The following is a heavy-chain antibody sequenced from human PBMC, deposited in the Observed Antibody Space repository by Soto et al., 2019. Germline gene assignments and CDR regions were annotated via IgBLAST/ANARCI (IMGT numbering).Heavy chain of an antibody. CDR2: INQDGSEK. V-gene: IGHV3-7*04. J-gene: IGHJ4*02. D-gene: IGHD1-26*01. CDR1: ESTVSRDW. Sequence: EVHLVESGGGLVQTGGSLRLSCAIFESTVSRDWMNWVRQAPGKGLEWVAHINQDGSEKYYVDSVKGRFTISRDNAKKSLYLQMNSLRPADTAMYYCSGGVGDAFWGQGPLVTVSS. CDR3: SGGVGDAF.